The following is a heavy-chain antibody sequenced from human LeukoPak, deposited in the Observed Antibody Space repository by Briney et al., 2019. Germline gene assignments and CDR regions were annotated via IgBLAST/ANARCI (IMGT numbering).Heavy chain of an antibody. J-gene: IGHJ5*02. D-gene: IGHD6-19*01. CDR1: GGSISSSSYY. Sequence: SDTLSLTCTVSGGSISSSSYYWGWIRQPPGKGLEWIGSIYYSGSTYYNPSLKSRVTISVDTSKNQFSLKLSSVTAADTAVYYCARVSSGWYEWHWFDPWGQGTLVTVSS. V-gene: IGHV4-39*01. CDR3: ARVSSGWYEWHWFDP. CDR2: IYYSGST.